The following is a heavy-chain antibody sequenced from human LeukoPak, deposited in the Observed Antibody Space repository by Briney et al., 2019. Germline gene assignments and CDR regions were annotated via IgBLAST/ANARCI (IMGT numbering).Heavy chain of an antibody. CDR1: GYTFTGYY. V-gene: IGHV1-2*02. J-gene: IGHJ6*03. Sequence: ASVKVSCKASGYTFTGYYMHWVRQAPGQGLEWMGWINPNSGGTNYAQKFQGRVTMTRDTSISTAYMELSRLRSDDTAVYYCARAPIAVAAPWGEYYYYYMDVWGKGTTVTVSS. CDR3: ARAPIAVAAPWGEYYYYYMDV. D-gene: IGHD6-19*01. CDR2: INPNSGGT.